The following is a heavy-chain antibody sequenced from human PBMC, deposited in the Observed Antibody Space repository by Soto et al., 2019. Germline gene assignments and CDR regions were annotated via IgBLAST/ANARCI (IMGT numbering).Heavy chain of an antibody. CDR2: IYYSGST. J-gene: IGHJ5*02. V-gene: IGHV4-59*01. CDR1: DGSISSYY. Sequence: SESLSLTCIVSDGSISSYYWSWIRQPPGKGLEWIGYIYYSGSTNYNPSLKSRVTISVDTSKNQFSLKLSSVTAADTAVYYCARERTGTPEWFDPWGQGTLVTVSS. D-gene: IGHD1-1*01. CDR3: ARERTGTPEWFDP.